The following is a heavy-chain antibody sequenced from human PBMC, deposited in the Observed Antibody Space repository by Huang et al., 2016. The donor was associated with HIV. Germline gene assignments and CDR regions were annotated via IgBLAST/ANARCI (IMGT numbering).Heavy chain of an antibody. J-gene: IGHJ6*02. CDR3: ATKTAAMDI. D-gene: IGHD1-7*01. V-gene: IGHV3-7*01. CDR1: TFTFGAYW. CDR2: IKQDESEK. Sequence: VSIRLSCVGSTFTFGAYWMSWVRQSPGKGLEWVANIKQDESEKYYVESVKGRFNISRDNAKKVLFLEMNNVRVEDTATYYCATKTAAMDIWGQGTTVTVS.